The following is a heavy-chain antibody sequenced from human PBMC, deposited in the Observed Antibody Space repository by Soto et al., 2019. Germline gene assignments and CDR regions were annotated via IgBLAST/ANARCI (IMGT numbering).Heavy chain of an antibody. D-gene: IGHD3-3*01. CDR3: AKQVRVLEWLFYYGRDV. Sequence: QVQLVESGGGVVQPGRSLRLSCAASGFTFSSYGLHWVRQAPGKGLEWVAVISYDGSNKYYADSVKGRFTISRDNSKNTLYLQMNSVRAEDTAVYYCAKQVRVLEWLFYYGRDVWGQGTTVTVCS. J-gene: IGHJ6*02. CDR1: GFTFSSYG. V-gene: IGHV3-30*18. CDR2: ISYDGSNK.